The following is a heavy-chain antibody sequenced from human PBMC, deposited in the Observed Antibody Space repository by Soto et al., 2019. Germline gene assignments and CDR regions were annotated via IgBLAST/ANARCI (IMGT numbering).Heavy chain of an antibody. Sequence: PSETLSLTFAVYGGSFSGYYWSWIRQPPGKGLVWIGEINHSGSTNYNPSLKGRVTISVDTSKNQFSLKLSSVTAADTAVYYCARGGRIAARRGSLYYYGMDVWGQETTVTVSS. CDR3: ARGGRIAARRGSLYYYGMDV. CDR1: GGSFSGYY. D-gene: IGHD6-6*01. J-gene: IGHJ6*02. CDR2: INHSGST. V-gene: IGHV4-34*01.